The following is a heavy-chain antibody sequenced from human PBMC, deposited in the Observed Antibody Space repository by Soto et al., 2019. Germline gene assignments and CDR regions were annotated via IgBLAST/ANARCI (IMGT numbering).Heavy chain of an antibody. V-gene: IGHV3-30*18. CDR3: AKDNGDYSTDYYYGMDV. J-gene: IGHJ6*02. CDR1: GFTFSSYG. CDR2: ISYDGSNK. Sequence: GGSLRLSCAASGFTFSSYGMHWVRQAPGKGLEWVAVISYDGSNKYYADSVKGRFTISRDNSKNTLYLQMNSLRAEDTAVYYCAKDNGDYSTDYYYGMDVWGQGTTVTVSS. D-gene: IGHD4-17*01.